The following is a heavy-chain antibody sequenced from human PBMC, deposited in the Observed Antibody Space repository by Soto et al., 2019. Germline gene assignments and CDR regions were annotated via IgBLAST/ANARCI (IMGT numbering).Heavy chain of an antibody. CDR2: ISAYNGNT. J-gene: IGHJ4*02. V-gene: IGHV1-18*01. CDR1: GYTFTSYG. Sequence: QVQLVQSGAKVKKPGASVKVSCKASGYTFTSYGISWVRQAPGQGLEWMGWISAYNGNTNYAQKLQGRVTMTTDTSTSTAYMELRSLRSDDTAVYYCARDTYYDYIWGSYRSDYFDYWGQGTLVTVSS. CDR3: ARDTYYDYIWGSYRSDYFDY. D-gene: IGHD3-16*02.